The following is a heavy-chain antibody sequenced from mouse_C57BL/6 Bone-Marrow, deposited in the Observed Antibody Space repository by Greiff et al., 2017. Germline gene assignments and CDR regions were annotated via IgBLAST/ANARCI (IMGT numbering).Heavy chain of an antibody. CDR3: VIDYYGCAY. CDR1: GYTFTSYG. J-gene: IGHJ3*01. CDR2: IYPRSGNT. D-gene: IGHD1-1*02. Sequence: VQLQQSGAELARPGASVKLSCKASGYTFTSYGISWVKQRTGQGLEWIGEIYPRSGNTYYNEKFKGKATLAADKSSSTAYMELLSLTSEDSAVYFCVIDYYGCAYWGQGTLVTVSA. V-gene: IGHV1-81*01.